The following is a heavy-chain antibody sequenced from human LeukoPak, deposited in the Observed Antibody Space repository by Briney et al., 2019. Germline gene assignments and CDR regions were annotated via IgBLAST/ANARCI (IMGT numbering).Heavy chain of an antibody. CDR1: GGSISSGSYY. CDR2: IYYSGST. D-gene: IGHD2-21*02. J-gene: IGHJ4*02. V-gene: IGHV4-39*01. Sequence: PSETLSLTCTVSGGSISSGSYYWGWIRQPPGKGLEWIGSIYYSGSTYYNPSLKSRVSISVDTSENQFSLKLRSGTAADTAVYYCARRRSGDYYLDYWGEGTLVTVSS. CDR3: ARRRSGDYYLDY.